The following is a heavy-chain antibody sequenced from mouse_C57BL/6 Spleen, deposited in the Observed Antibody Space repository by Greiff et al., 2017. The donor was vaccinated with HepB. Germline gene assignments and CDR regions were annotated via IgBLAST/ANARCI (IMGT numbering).Heavy chain of an antibody. J-gene: IGHJ1*03. Sequence: VQLVESGAELAKPGASVKLSCKASGYTFTSYWMHWVKQRPGQGLEWIGYINPSSGYTKYNQKFKDKATLTADKSSSTAYMQLSSLTYEDSAVYYCARPPTTVDWYFDVWGTGTTVTVSS. CDR2: INPSSGYT. V-gene: IGHV1-7*01. CDR3: ARPPTTVDWYFDV. D-gene: IGHD1-1*01. CDR1: GYTFTSYW.